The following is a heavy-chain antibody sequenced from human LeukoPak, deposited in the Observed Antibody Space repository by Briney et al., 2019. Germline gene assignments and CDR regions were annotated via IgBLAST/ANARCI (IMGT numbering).Heavy chain of an antibody. CDR1: GYTLTELS. CDR2: FDPEDGET. J-gene: IGHJ2*01. Sequence: ASVKVSCKVSGYTLTELSMHWVRQAPGEGLEWMGGFDPEDGETIYAQKFQGRVTMTEDTSTDTAYMELSSLRSEDTAVYYCATRSGYSGYDYGNWYFDLWGRGTLVTVSS. V-gene: IGHV1-24*01. CDR3: ATRSGYSGYDYGNWYFDL. D-gene: IGHD5-12*01.